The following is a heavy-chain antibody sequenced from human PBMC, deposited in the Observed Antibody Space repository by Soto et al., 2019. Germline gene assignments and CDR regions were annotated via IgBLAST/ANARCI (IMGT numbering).Heavy chain of an antibody. J-gene: IGHJ6*03. D-gene: IGHD2-2*01. CDR1: GYTFTSYA. V-gene: IGHV1-3*01. CDR2: INAGNGNT. CDR3: ARDRNIVVVPAAHYYYYYYMDV. Sequence: GASVKVSCKASGYTFTSYAMHWVRQAPGQRLEWMGWINAGNGNTKYSQKFQGRVTITRDTSASTAYMELSSLRSEDTAVYYCARDRNIVVVPAAHYYYYYYMDVWGKGTTVTVSS.